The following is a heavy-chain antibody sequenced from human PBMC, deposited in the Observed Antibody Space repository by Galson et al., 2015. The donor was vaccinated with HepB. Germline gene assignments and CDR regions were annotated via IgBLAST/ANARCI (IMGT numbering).Heavy chain of an antibody. CDR1: GFTFSSYA. J-gene: IGHJ4*02. CDR2: ISGSDGST. Sequence: SLRLSCAASGFTFSSYAMSWVRQAPGKGLEWVSVISGSDGSTYYADSVKGRFTISRDNSKNTLYLQMNSLRAEDTAVYYCVGGRGGVISLFDYWGQGTLVTVSS. D-gene: IGHD3-10*01. CDR3: VGGRGGVISLFDY. V-gene: IGHV3-23*01.